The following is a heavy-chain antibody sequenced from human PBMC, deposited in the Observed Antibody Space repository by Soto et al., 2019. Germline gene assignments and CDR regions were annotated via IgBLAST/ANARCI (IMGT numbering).Heavy chain of an antibody. D-gene: IGHD1-26*01. CDR2: ISAYNGNT. CDR3: ARGIVGATDFDY. CDR1: GYTFTSYG. V-gene: IGHV1-18*01. J-gene: IGHJ4*02. Sequence: ASVKVSCKASGYTFTSYGISWVRQAPGQGLEWKGWISAYNGNTNYSQKFQGRVTITRDTSASTAYMELSSLRSEDTAVYYCARGIVGATDFDYWGQGTLVTVSS.